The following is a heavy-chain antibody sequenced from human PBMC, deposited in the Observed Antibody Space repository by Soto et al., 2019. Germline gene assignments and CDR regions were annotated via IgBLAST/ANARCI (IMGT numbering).Heavy chain of an antibody. D-gene: IGHD2-15*01. Sequence: QVQLQQWGAGLLKPSETLSLTCAVSGGSFSDFYWTCIRQLPGKGLEWIGEINHIGYTNYNPPLESRVAISVDTSKNQYSLNLRSVTAADTAVYYCGPRGAVAPRGYWGQGTLVTVSS. CDR1: GGSFSDFY. J-gene: IGHJ4*02. CDR3: GPRGAVAPRGY. CDR2: INHIGYT. V-gene: IGHV4-34*02.